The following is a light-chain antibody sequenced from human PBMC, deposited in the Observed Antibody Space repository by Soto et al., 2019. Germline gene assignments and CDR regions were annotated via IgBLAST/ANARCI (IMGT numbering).Light chain of an antibody. J-gene: IGKJ1*01. Sequence: EIVVPHSPATLSFSPVEISTLSFMSIQSVSSYLAWYQQKPGQTPRLLIXDASNRATGIPARFSGSGSGTDFTLTISSLEPEDFAVYYCQQRSNWPPTWTFGQGTKVDIK. CDR2: DAS. CDR1: QSVSSY. CDR3: QQRSNWPPTWT. V-gene: IGKV3-11*01.